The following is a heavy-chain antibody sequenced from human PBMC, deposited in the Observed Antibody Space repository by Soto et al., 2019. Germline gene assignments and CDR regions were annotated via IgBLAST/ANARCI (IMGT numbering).Heavy chain of an antibody. CDR1: GGSISSGGYS. D-gene: IGHD2-15*01. CDR3: ARVGYCSGGSCYSYNWFDP. V-gene: IGHV4-30-2*01. CDR2: IYHSGST. J-gene: IGHJ5*02. Sequence: SETLSLTCAVSGGSISSGGYSWSWIRQPPGKGLEWIGYIYHSGSTYYNPSLKSRVTISVDRSKNQFSLKLSSVTAADTAVYYCARVGYCSGGSCYSYNWFDPWGQGTLVTVSS.